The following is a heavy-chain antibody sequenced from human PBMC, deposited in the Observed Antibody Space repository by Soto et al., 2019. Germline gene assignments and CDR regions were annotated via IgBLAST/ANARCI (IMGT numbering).Heavy chain of an antibody. CDR2: IYHSGST. Sequence: QLQLQESGSGLVKPSQPLSLTCAVSGGSIRSGGYSWSWIRQPPGKGLEWIGYIYHSGSTYYNPSLKSRVTISVDRSKNQFSLRLCSVNAADTAVNYCARVLIGRFQQGGRWFHPWGQGTLVIVSS. CDR3: ARVLIGRFQQGGRWFHP. D-gene: IGHD2-21*01. J-gene: IGHJ5*02. V-gene: IGHV4-30-2*01. CDR1: GGSIRSGGYS.